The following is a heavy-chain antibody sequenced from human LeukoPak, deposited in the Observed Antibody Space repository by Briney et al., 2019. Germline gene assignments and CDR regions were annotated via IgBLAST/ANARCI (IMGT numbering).Heavy chain of an antibody. D-gene: IGHD2-15*01. J-gene: IGHJ6*03. Sequence: ASVKVSCKASGYTFTSYAMNWVRQAPGQGLEWMGWINTNTGNPTYAQGFTGRFVFSLDTSVSTAYLQISSLKAEDTAVYYCARRLGYCGGGSCYPPRGYYYYMDVWGKGTTVTVSS. V-gene: IGHV7-4-1*02. CDR1: GYTFTSYA. CDR2: INTNTGNP. CDR3: ARRLGYCGGGSCYPPRGYYYYMDV.